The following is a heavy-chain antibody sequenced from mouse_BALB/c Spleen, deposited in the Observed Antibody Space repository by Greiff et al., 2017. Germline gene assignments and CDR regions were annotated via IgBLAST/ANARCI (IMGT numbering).Heavy chain of an antibody. CDR1: GYSITSGYY. D-gene: IGHD1-1*01. CDR3: ARVGSSPYYFDY. V-gene: IGHV3-6*02. J-gene: IGHJ2*01. Sequence: EVQLQESGPGLVKPSQSLSLTCSVTGYSITSGYYWNWLRQFPGNKLEWMGYISYDGSNNYNPSLKNRISITRDTSKNQFFLKLNSVTTEDTATYYCARVGSSPYYFDYWGQGTTLTVSS. CDR2: ISYDGSN.